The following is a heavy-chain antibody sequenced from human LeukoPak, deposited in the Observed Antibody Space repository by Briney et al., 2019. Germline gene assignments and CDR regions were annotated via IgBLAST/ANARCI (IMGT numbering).Heavy chain of an antibody. CDR2: IYYSGST. Sequence: ETLSLTCSVSGGSVSSANYYWSWVRQPPGKGLEWIGYIYYSGSTTYNPSLKSRVTISVDTSKNQFSLKLTSVTAADTGVYYCVRHPRGGPYFDYWGQGTPVTVSS. J-gene: IGHJ4*02. D-gene: IGHD3-16*01. CDR3: VRHPRGGPYFDY. CDR1: GGSVSSANYY. V-gene: IGHV4-61*01.